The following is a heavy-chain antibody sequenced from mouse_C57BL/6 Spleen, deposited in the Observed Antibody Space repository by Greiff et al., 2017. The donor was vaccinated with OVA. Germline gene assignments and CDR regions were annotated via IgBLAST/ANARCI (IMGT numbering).Heavy chain of an antibody. CDR3: ARGGTAQADY. V-gene: IGHV1-82*01. Sequence: VQRVESGPELVKPGASVKISCKASGYAFSSSWMNWVKQRPGKGLEWIGRIYPGDGDTNYNGKFKGKATLTADKSSSTAYMQLSSLTSEDSAVYFCARGGTAQADYWGQGTTLTVSS. J-gene: IGHJ2*01. CDR1: GYAFSSSW. D-gene: IGHD3-2*02. CDR2: IYPGDGDT.